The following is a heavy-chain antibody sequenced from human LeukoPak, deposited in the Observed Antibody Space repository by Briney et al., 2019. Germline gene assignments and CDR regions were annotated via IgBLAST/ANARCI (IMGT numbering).Heavy chain of an antibody. CDR2: INHSGST. V-gene: IGHV4-34*01. CDR3: AGSPSHSSSWSVDY. CDR1: GGSFSGYY. J-gene: IGHJ4*02. Sequence: SETLSLTCAVYGGSFSGYYWSWIRQPPGKGLEWIGEINHSGSTNYNPSLKSRVTISVDTSKNQFSLKLSSVTAADTAVYYCAGSPSHSSSWSVDYWGQGTLVTVSS. D-gene: IGHD6-13*01.